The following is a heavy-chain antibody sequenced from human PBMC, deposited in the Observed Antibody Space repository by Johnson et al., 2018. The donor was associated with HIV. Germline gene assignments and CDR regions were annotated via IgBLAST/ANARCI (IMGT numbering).Heavy chain of an antibody. CDR3: ASPGVVVVITRLGHDAFDS. CDR2: ITGSGGCT. J-gene: IGHJ3*02. Sequence: VQLEESGGGLVQPGGSLRLPCTASGLTCSSYALIWVRQAPATGLAWLSSITGSGGCTYYAASVWGRFTSSRDNSKNTLYLQMNSLRAEDTAVSYCASPGVVVVITRLGHDAFDSWGQGTMVTVSS. CDR1: GLTCSSYA. V-gene: IGHV3-23*04. D-gene: IGHD3-22*01.